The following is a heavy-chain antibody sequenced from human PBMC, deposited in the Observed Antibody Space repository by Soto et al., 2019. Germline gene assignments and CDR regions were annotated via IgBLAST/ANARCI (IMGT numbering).Heavy chain of an antibody. CDR3: ARVAVEMATIHVFDY. V-gene: IGHV3-30-3*01. CDR1: GFTFSSYA. CDR2: ISYDGSNK. D-gene: IGHD5-12*01. J-gene: IGHJ4*02. Sequence: QVQLVESGGGVVQPGRSLRLSCAASGFTFSSYARHWVRQAAVKELEWVAVISYDGSNKYYADSVKGRFTISRDNSKNTLYLQMNSLRAEDTAVYYCARVAVEMATIHVFDYWGQGTLVTVSS.